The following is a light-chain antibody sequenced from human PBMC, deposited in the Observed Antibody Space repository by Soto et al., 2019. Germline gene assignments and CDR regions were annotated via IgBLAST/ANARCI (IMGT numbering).Light chain of an antibody. V-gene: IGLV2-23*02. CDR2: EVN. J-gene: IGLJ3*02. CDR1: NSDVGSYDL. CDR3: CSYAGGSTYVL. Sequence: QSALTQPASVSGSPGQSITISCTGTNSDVGSYDLVSWYQQHPGKAPKLKIFEVNKRPSGVSNRFSGSKSGNTASLTISGLQAEDESDYYCCSYAGGSTYVLFGGGTKLTVL.